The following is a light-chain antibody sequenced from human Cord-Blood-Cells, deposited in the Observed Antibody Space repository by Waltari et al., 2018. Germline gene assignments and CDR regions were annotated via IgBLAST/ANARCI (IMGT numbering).Light chain of an antibody. Sequence: EIVMPQSPATLSVSPGERATLSCRASQSVSSNLAWYQRKPGQAPRLLTYGASTRANGIPARFMGSGSGTEFTLTISSLQSEDFAVYYCQQYNNWLYTFGQGTKLEIK. J-gene: IGKJ2*01. CDR2: GAS. CDR3: QQYNNWLYT. CDR1: QSVSSN. V-gene: IGKV3-15*01.